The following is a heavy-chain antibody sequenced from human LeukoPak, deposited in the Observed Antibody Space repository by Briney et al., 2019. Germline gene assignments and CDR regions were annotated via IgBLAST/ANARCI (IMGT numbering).Heavy chain of an antibody. D-gene: IGHD6-13*01. J-gene: IGHJ4*02. CDR2: IYYFGTT. V-gene: IGHV4-39*07. Sequence: SETLSLTCTVSGGSIIDSSYYWGWIRQPPGKGLEWIGNIYYFGTTLHNPSLKSRVTMSVDTSKNQFSLKLSSVTAADTAVYYCARDSHAWYGQYYFDFWGQGALVTVSS. CDR3: ARDSHAWYGQYYFDF. CDR1: GGSIIDSSYY.